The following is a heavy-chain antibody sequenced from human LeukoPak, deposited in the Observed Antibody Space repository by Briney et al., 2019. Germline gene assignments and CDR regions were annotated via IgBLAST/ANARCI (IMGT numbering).Heavy chain of an antibody. CDR2: ISSSSSYI. Sequence: GGSLRLSCAASGFTFSSYSMNWVRQAPGKGLEWVSIISSSSSYIYYTDSVKGRFTVSRDNAKNLLYLQMNSLRVEDTAVYYCARDGGRMDYWGQGTLVAVSS. J-gene: IGHJ4*02. CDR3: ARDGGRMDY. V-gene: IGHV3-21*01. CDR1: GFTFSSYS. D-gene: IGHD3-16*01.